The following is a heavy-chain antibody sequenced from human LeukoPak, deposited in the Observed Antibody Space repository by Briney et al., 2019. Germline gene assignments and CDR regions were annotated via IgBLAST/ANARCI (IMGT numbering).Heavy chain of an antibody. CDR2: SSYDASSK. V-gene: IGHV3-30*04. CDR3: ARVHSGTYFYPPDY. CDR1: GFTVSTYA. J-gene: IGHJ4*02. Sequence: GGSLRLSCAASGFTVSTYAMYWVRQAPGKGLEWVAPSSYDASSKTYADSVKGRFSISRNSSKNTLYAHLNRLRAEDTAIYYCARVHSGTYFYPPDYWGQGTLVTVSS. D-gene: IGHD1-26*01.